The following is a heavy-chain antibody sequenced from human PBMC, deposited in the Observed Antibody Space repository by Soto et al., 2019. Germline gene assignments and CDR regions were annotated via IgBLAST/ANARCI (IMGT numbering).Heavy chain of an antibody. D-gene: IGHD6-19*01. V-gene: IGHV3-30-3*01. CDR3: ARRTAVGAHFDF. J-gene: IGHJ4*02. CDR2: ISFNGGAK. CDR1: GFTFISFA. Sequence: QVQLVESGGGVVKPGGSLRLSVAASGFTFISFALHWVRQAPGQGLEWVSVISFNGGAKYYQDSVEGRFTISRDNSENTLYLEMNTLRPEDTAVYFCARRTAVGAHFDFWGRGTLVTVSS.